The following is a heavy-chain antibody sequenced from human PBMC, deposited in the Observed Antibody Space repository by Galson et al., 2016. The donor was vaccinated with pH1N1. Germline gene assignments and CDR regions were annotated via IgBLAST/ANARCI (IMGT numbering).Heavy chain of an antibody. J-gene: IGHJ3*01. V-gene: IGHV1-69*06. CDR2: LIPLFGTV. CDR1: GGTFNKYA. CDR3: ATKASGSNWRSSAV. D-gene: IGHD4-11*01. Sequence: SVKVSCKASGGTFNKYAFTWVRQAPGQGLEWMGELIPLFGTVNYAPEVQGRLPITADTSSSTDPSSRTGYMELSRLRSDDTAIYYCATKASGSNWRSSAVWGQGTMVIVSS.